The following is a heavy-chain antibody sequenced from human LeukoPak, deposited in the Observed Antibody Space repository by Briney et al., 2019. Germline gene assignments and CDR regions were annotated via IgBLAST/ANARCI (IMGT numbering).Heavy chain of an antibody. CDR2: INHSGST. Sequence: SETLSLTCAVYGGSFSGYYWSWIRQPPGKGLEWIGEINHSGSTNYNPSLKSRVTISVDTSKNQFSLKLSSVTAADTAVYYCARLKPGIVVLFDPWGQGTLVTVSS. CDR3: ARLKPGIVVLFDP. J-gene: IGHJ5*02. CDR1: GGSFSGYY. V-gene: IGHV4-34*01. D-gene: IGHD6-19*01.